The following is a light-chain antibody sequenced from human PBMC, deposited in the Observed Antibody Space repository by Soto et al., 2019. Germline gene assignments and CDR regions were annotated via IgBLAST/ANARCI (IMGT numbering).Light chain of an antibody. J-gene: IGKJ1*01. V-gene: IGKV3-15*01. Sequence: EIGMCQPPAAVALAPGERATLHCTASQRISSNLVCYQQKAGPPPRLLNYGASTRATGIPASFSGSGSGTESPLTISRLQSEDFAVYYCQRYDNWPTFCQGTKV. CDR3: QRYDNWPT. CDR1: QRISSN. CDR2: GAS.